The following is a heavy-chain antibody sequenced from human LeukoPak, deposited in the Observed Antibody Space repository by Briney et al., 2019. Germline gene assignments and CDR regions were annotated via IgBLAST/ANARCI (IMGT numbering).Heavy chain of an antibody. CDR2: IKQDGSEK. CDR1: GFTFSNYA. V-gene: IGHV3-7*01. D-gene: IGHD3-22*01. Sequence: GGSLRLSCAASGFTFSNYAMSWVRQAPGKGLEWVANIKQDGSEKYYVDSVKGRFTISRDNAKNSLYLQMNSLRAEDTAVYYCARLYDSSGPFDYWGQGTLVTVSS. J-gene: IGHJ4*02. CDR3: ARLYDSSGPFDY.